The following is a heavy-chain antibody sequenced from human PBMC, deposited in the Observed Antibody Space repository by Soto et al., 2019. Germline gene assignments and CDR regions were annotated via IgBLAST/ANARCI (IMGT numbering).Heavy chain of an antibody. Sequence: PSETLSLTCTVSGGSISSYYWSWIRQPPGKGLEWIGYIYYSGSTNYNPSLKSRVTISVDTSKNQFSLKLSSVTAADTAVYYCARVGDRSSWYFSGYFDYWGQGTLVTVSS. D-gene: IGHD6-13*01. V-gene: IGHV4-59*01. CDR1: GGSISSYY. CDR2: IYYSGST. CDR3: ARVGDRSSWYFSGYFDY. J-gene: IGHJ4*02.